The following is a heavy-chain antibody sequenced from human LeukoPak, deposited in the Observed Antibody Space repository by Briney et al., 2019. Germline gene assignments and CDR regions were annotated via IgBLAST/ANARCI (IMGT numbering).Heavy chain of an antibody. J-gene: IGHJ4*02. CDR2: IISSSSSI. V-gene: IGHV3-21*01. CDR3: ARDRYSNFDY. Sequence: PGGSLRLSCVASGFTFSSYSMNGVRQARGKGREWVSSIISSSSSIYYADSVKGRFTISRDNAKNSLYLQMNSLRAEDTAVYYCARDRYSNFDYWGQGTLVTVSS. CDR1: GFTFSSYS. D-gene: IGHD4-11*01.